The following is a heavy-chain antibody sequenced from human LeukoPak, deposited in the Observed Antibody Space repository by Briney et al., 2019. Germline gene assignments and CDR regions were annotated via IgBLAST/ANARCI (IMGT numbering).Heavy chain of an antibody. D-gene: IGHD6-19*01. CDR2: ISSSSSYI. CDR3: ARSTAGIAVAGLNYYYYMDV. CDR1: GFTFSSYS. Sequence: GGSLRLSCAASGFTFSSYSMNWVRQAPGKGLEWVSSISSSSSYIYYADSVKGRFTISRDNAKNSLYLQMNSLRAEDTAVYYCARSTAGIAVAGLNYYYYMDVWGKGTTVTVSS. J-gene: IGHJ6*03. V-gene: IGHV3-21*01.